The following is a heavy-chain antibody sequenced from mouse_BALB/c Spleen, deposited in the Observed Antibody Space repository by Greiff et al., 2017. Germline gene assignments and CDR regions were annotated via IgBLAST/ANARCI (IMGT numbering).Heavy chain of an antibody. CDR2: ISSGSSTI. Sequence: VQLKESGGGLVQPGGSRKLSCAASGFTFSSFGMHWVRQAPEKGLEWVAYISSGSSTIYYADTVKGRFTISRDNPKNTLFLQMTSLRSEDTAMYYCARWVPYYAMDYWGQGTSVTVSS. CDR1: GFTFSSFG. J-gene: IGHJ4*01. D-gene: IGHD2-14*01. CDR3: ARWVPYYAMDY. V-gene: IGHV5-17*02.